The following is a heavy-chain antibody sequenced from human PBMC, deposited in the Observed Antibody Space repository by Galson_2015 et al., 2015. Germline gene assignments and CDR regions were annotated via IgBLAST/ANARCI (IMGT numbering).Heavy chain of an antibody. CDR1: GGSISSITSY. V-gene: IGHV4-39*01. CDR3: ARYPYSTSWDAFDT. Sequence: SETLSLTCTVSGGSISSITSYWGWIRQTPGKGLEWIGSMFYRGTTYYNPSLKSRVTLAVDTSKNQFSLKLTSVTAADTAIYYCARYPYSTSWDAFDTWGQGTLVTVSS. D-gene: IGHD5-18*01. CDR2: MFYRGTT. J-gene: IGHJ3*02.